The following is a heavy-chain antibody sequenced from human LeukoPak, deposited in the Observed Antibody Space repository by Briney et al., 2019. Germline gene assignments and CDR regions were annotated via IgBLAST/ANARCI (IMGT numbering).Heavy chain of an antibody. V-gene: IGHV3-33*08. J-gene: IGHJ4*02. CDR3: ARGKYYYDSSGISIDY. Sequence: GGSLRLSCAASGFTFSSYSMNWVRQAPGKGLEWVAVIWYDGSNKYYADSVKGRFTISRDNSKNTLYLQMNSLRAEDTAVYYCARGKYYYDSSGISIDYWGQGTLVTVSS. CDR2: IWYDGSNK. D-gene: IGHD3-22*01. CDR1: GFTFSSYS.